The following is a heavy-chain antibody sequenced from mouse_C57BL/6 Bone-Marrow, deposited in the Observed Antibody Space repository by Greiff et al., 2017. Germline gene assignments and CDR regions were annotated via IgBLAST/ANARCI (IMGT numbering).Heavy chain of an antibody. D-gene: IGHD1-1*01. V-gene: IGHV1-81*01. J-gene: IGHJ1*03. CDR1: GYTFTSYG. CDR3: ARPRYGGRPRYWYFDV. Sequence: QVQLKQSGAELARPGASVKLSCKASGYTFTSYGISWVKQRTGQGLEWIGEIYPRSGNTYYNEKFKGKATLTADKSSSTAYMELRSLTSEDSAVXFCARPRYGGRPRYWYFDVWGTGTTVTVSS. CDR2: IYPRSGNT.